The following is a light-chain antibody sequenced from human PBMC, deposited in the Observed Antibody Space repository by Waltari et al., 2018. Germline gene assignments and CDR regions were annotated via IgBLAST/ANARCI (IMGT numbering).Light chain of an antibody. CDR2: WAS. V-gene: IGKV4-1*01. Sequence: DIVMTQSPDSLAVSLGERATINCKSRQSVLYSSNNNNYLAWYQLKPGQPPKLLIYWASTRESGVPDRFSGSGSGTDFTLTISSLQAEDVAVYYCQQYYSTPPTFGQGTKVEIK. CDR3: QQYYSTPPT. J-gene: IGKJ1*01. CDR1: QSVLYSSNNNNY.